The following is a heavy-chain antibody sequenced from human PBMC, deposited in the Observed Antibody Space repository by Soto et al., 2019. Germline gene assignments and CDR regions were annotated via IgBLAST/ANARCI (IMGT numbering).Heavy chain of an antibody. CDR1: GGTFISYA. V-gene: IGHV1-69*13. J-gene: IGHJ4*02. D-gene: IGHD6-13*01. CDR2: IIPIFGTS. CDR3: ARSRSRWLQSYFDY. Sequence: SVKVSCKASGGTFISYAISWLLQSPGQGLEWMGGIIPIFGTSNYAQKFQGRVTITADESTSTAYMELSSLRSEDTAVYYCARSRSRWLQSYFDYWGQGTLVTVSS.